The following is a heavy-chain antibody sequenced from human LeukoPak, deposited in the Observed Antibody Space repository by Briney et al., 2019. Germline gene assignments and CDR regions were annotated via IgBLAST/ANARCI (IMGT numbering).Heavy chain of an antibody. CDR2: IYYSGST. Sequence: TLSLTCAVYGGSFSGYYWSWIRQHPGKGLEWIGYIYYSGSTYYNPSLKSRVTISVDTSKNQFSLKLSSVTAADTAVYYCARESPSDSSASYFDYWGQGTLVTVSS. V-gene: IGHV4-31*11. CDR1: GGSFSGYY. J-gene: IGHJ4*02. D-gene: IGHD3-22*01. CDR3: ARESPSDSSASYFDY.